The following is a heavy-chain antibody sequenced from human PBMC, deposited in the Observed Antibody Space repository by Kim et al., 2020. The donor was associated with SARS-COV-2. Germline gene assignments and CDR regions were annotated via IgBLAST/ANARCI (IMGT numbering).Heavy chain of an antibody. J-gene: IGHJ6*02. CDR2: IIPIFGTA. V-gene: IGHV1-69*13. D-gene: IGHD3-10*01. Sequence: ASVKVSCKASGGTFSSYAISWVRQAPGQGLEWMGGIIPIFGTANYAQKFQGRVTITADESTSTAYMELSSLRSEDTAVYYCAGEFGRIYYYYGMDVWGQGTTVTVSS. CDR3: AGEFGRIYYYYGMDV. CDR1: GGTFSSYA.